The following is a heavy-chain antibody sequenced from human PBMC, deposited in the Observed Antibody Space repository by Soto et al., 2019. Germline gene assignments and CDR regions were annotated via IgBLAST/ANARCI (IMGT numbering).Heavy chain of an antibody. Sequence: PSETLSLTCTVSGGSISSSSYYWGWIRQPPGKGLEWIGSIYYSGSTYYNPSLKSRVTISVDTSKNQFSLKLSSVTAADTAVYYCGGQPKFLPVYPGHFDSGGEETLVTVSS. CDR1: GGSISSSSYY. J-gene: IGHJ4*02. CDR3: GGQPKFLPVYPGHFDS. V-gene: IGHV4-39*01. D-gene: IGHD3-9*01. CDR2: IYYSGST.